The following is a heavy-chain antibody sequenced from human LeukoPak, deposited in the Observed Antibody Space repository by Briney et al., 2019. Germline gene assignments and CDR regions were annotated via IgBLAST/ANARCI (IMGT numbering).Heavy chain of an antibody. J-gene: IGHJ3*02. D-gene: IGHD3-10*01. Sequence: SETLSLTCTVSGGSISSGSYYWSWIRQPAGKGLEWIGRIYTSGSTNYNPSLRSRVTMSADTSKNQLSLKLTSVTAADTAVYYCARSVLLWFGKLSTNYESFDIWGQGTMVTVSS. CDR3: ARSVLLWFGKLSTNYESFDI. CDR2: IYTSGST. CDR1: GGSISSGSYY. V-gene: IGHV4-61*02.